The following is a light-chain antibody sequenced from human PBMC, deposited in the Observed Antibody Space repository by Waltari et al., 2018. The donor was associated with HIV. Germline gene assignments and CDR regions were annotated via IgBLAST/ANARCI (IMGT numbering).Light chain of an antibody. V-gene: IGLV1-44*01. J-gene: IGLJ2*01. CDR3: VVWDARLNGLV. CDR1: SSHIGGDA. Sequence: QSVLTQPPSASGTPGQRVTISCSGSSSHIGGDAVNWYQQFPGTAPNVLIYSNDQRPSGVPDRFSGSKSGTSASLAINGLQSEDEADYYCVVWDARLNGLVFGGGTKLTVL. CDR2: SND.